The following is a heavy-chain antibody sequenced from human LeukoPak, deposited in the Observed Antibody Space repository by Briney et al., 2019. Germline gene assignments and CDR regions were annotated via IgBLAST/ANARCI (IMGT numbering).Heavy chain of an antibody. CDR3: ARVEDYDILTGYDY. D-gene: IGHD3-9*01. Sequence: GGSLRLSCVASGFIFSDYSMDWVRQAPGKGLEWVSSISSSSAYIFYSDSVKGRFTISRDNAQSSLYLQMNSLRAEDTAVYYCARVEDYDILTGYDYWGQGTLVTVSS. CDR2: ISSSSAYI. V-gene: IGHV3-21*06. J-gene: IGHJ4*02. CDR1: GFIFSDYS.